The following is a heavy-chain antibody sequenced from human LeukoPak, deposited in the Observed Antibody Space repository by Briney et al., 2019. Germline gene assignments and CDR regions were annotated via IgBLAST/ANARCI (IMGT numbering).Heavy chain of an antibody. CDR2: INPNSGGT. D-gene: IGHD6-13*01. CDR1: GYTFTGYY. V-gene: IGHV1-2*02. Sequence: GASVKVSCKASGYTFTGYYMHWVRQAPGQGLEWMGWINPNSGGTNYAQKFQGRVTMTRDTSISTAYMELSRLRSDDTAVYYCARDRDRSSSVYYYYYMDVWGKGTTVTVSS. J-gene: IGHJ6*03. CDR3: ARDRDRSSSVYYYYYMDV.